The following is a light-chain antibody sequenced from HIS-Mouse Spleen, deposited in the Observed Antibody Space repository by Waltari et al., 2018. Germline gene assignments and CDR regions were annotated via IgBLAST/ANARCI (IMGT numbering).Light chain of an antibody. V-gene: IGLV2-23*01. J-gene: IGLJ2*01. CDR1: SSDVGSYNL. Sequence: QSALTQPASVSGSPGQSLTISCTGTSSDVGSYNLVSLYQQHPGKAPKLMIYEGSKRPSGVSNRFSGSKSGNTASLTISGLQAEDEADYYCCSYAGSSPYVVFGGGTKLTVL. CDR3: CSYAGSSPYVV. CDR2: EGS.